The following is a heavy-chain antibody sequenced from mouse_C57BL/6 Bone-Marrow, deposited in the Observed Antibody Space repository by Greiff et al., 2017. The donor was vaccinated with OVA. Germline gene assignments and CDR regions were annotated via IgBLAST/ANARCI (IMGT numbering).Heavy chain of an antibody. CDR2: IYPGDGDT. V-gene: IGHV1-82*01. Sequence: VKLVESGPELVKPGASVKISCKASGYAFSSSWMNWVKQRPGKGLEWIGRIYPGDGDTNYNGKFKSKATLTVDKSSSTAYMQLSSLTSEDSAVYYCARSGHDYYGSSYYYAMDYWGQGTSVTVSS. CDR1: GYAFSSSW. D-gene: IGHD1-1*01. CDR3: ARSGHDYYGSSYYYAMDY. J-gene: IGHJ4*01.